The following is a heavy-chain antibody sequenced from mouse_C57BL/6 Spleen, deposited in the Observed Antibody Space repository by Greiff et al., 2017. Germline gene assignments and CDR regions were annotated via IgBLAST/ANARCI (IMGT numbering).Heavy chain of an antibody. J-gene: IGHJ3*01. CDR1: GYTFTSYW. CDR3: AFYDYHVWFAY. Sequence: QVQLQQPGAELVMPGASVKLSCKASGYTFTSYWMHWVKQRPGQGLEWIGEIDPSDSYTNYNQKFKGKSTLTVDKSSSTAYMQLSSLTSEDSAVYYCAFYDYHVWFAYWGQGTLVTVSA. V-gene: IGHV1-69*01. CDR2: IDPSDSYT. D-gene: IGHD2-4*01.